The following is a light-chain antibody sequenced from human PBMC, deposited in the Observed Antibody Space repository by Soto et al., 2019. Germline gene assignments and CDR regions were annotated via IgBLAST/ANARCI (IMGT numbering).Light chain of an antibody. CDR3: QQYYNWPPLT. Sequence: EIELTHSPFTMSLSPVERATLSCRASQSVSSSSLAWYQQKPGQAPRLHIYGASSRATGIPDRFSGSGSGTYFTLTISSLQSEDFAVYYCQQYYNWPPLTFGQGTKVDI. V-gene: IGKV3-20*01. CDR1: QSVSSSS. J-gene: IGKJ1*01. CDR2: GAS.